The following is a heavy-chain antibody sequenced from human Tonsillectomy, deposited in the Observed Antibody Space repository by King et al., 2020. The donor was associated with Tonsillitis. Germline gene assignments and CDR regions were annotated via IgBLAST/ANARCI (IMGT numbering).Heavy chain of an antibody. V-gene: IGHV1-2*02. Sequence: QLVQSGAEVKKPGASVKVSCKASGYTFTGYYMHWVRQAPGQGLEWMGWINPNSGGTNYAQTFQGRVTMTRDTSISTAYMELSRLRSDDTAEYYCARASRAAAGTVAWFDTWGQGTLVTVSS. CDR3: ARASRAAAGTVAWFDT. J-gene: IGHJ5*02. CDR1: GYTFTGYY. CDR2: INPNSGGT. D-gene: IGHD6-13*01.